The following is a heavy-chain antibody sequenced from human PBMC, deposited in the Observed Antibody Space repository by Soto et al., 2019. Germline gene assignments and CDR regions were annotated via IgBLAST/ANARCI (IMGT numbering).Heavy chain of an antibody. CDR3: VKGEYYYDSSGYYPFDY. CDR1: GFTFSIYA. CDR2: ISTYGGST. J-gene: IGHJ4*02. V-gene: IGHV3-64D*06. D-gene: IGHD3-22*01. Sequence: PGGSLRLSCSASGFTFSIYAMHWVRQAPGKGLEYVSSISTYGGSTDYADSVKGRFTISRDNSKNSVYLQMSSLRVEDTAVYYCVKGEYYYDSSGYYPFDYWGQGTLVTVSS.